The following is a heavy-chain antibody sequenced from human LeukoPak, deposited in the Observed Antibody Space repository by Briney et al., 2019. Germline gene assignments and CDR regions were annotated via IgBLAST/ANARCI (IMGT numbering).Heavy chain of an antibody. Sequence: SETLSLTCTVSGGSITSYYWTWIRQPAGKGLEWIGRIYASGSTNYNPSLKSRVTMSVDTSKNQFSLKLTSVTAADTAVYYCASYSGSSAYYVHWGPGTLVTVSP. CDR2: IYASGST. CDR3: ASYSGSSAYYVH. CDR1: GGSITSYY. D-gene: IGHD1-26*01. V-gene: IGHV4-4*07. J-gene: IGHJ4*02.